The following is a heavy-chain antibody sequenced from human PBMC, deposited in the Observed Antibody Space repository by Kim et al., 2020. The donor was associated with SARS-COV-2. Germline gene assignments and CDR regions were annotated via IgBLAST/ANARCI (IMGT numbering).Heavy chain of an antibody. D-gene: IGHD2-2*01. CDR3: ARDRPVVVPAGWDREYYFDY. CDR1: GDSVSSNSAA. CDR2: TYYRSKWYN. V-gene: IGHV6-1*01. J-gene: IGHJ4*02. Sequence: SQTLSLTCAISGDSVSSNSAAWNWIRQSPSRGLEWLGRTYYRSKWYNDYAVSVKSRITINPDTSKNQFSLQLNSVTPEDTAVYYCARDRPVVVPAGWDREYYFDYWGQGTLVTVSS.